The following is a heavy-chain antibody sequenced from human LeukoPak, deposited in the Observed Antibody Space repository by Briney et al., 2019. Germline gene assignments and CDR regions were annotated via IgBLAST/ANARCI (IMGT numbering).Heavy chain of an antibody. D-gene: IGHD2-2*01. Sequence: SETLSLTCTVSGGSISSYYWSWIRQPPGKGLEWIGSIYYSGSTNYNPSLKSRVTISVDTSKNQFSLKLSSVTAADTAVYYCARDRCSSTSCYARWFDPWGQGTLVTVSS. CDR3: ARDRCSSTSCYARWFDP. J-gene: IGHJ5*02. V-gene: IGHV4-59*01. CDR2: IYYSGST. CDR1: GGSISSYY.